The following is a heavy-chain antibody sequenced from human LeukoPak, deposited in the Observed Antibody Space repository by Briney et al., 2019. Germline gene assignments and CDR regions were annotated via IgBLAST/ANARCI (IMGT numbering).Heavy chain of an antibody. Sequence: AGGSLSLSCAASGFTFDDYGMSWVRQAPGKGLEWVSLIYSGGSTYYTHSVKSRVTISIDKSKNQLYLKMGSLRAEDMAVYYCARDYYDSSGSDYYYYYMDVWGKGTTVTISS. D-gene: IGHD3-22*01. CDR3: ARDYYDSSGSDYYYYYMDV. V-gene: IGHV3-66*02. J-gene: IGHJ6*03. CDR2: IYSGGST. CDR1: GFTFDDYG.